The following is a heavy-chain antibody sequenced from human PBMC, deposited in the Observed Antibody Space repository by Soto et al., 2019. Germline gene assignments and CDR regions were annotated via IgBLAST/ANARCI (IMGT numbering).Heavy chain of an antibody. J-gene: IGHJ4*02. CDR1: GGSLSSGDYY. D-gene: IGHD3-10*01. CDR3: ARGRYYGSGPVSY. Sequence: SQTLSLTCTVAGGSLSSGDYYWSWIRQPPGKGLEWIGYIYYSGSTYYNPSLKSRVTISVDTSKNQFSLKLSSVTAADTAVYYCARGRYYGSGPVSYWGQGTLVTVSS. V-gene: IGHV4-30-4*01. CDR2: IYYSGST.